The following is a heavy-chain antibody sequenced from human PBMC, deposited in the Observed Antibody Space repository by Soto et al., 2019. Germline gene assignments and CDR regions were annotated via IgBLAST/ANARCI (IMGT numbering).Heavy chain of an antibody. J-gene: IGHJ4*02. V-gene: IGHV3-23*01. CDR3: AKARGAYRAYDFYY. CDR2: ISGGGDGT. Sequence: EVQLLESGGGLVQPGGSLRLSCAASGFTFSSYAMSWVRQAPGKGLEWVSLISGGGDGTYYADSVKGRFTISRDNSKNTLYLQLISLRAADTAVYYCAKARGAYRAYDFYYWGQGTPVAVST. D-gene: IGHD5-12*01. CDR1: GFTFSSYA.